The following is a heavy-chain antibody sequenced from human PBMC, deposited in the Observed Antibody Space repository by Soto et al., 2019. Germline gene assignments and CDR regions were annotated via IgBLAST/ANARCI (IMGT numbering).Heavy chain of an antibody. CDR2: ISYDGSNK. CDR1: GFSFSSYG. D-gene: IGHD6-19*01. Sequence: QVQLVESGGGVVQPGRSLRLSCAASGFSFSSYGMQWVRQAPGKGLAWVAVISYDGSNKYYADSVKDRITISRDNSKKTLYLQMNSLRADDTAVYYCVAGQYFFDYCGQGTLVTVSS. V-gene: IGHV3-30*03. CDR3: VAGQYFFDY. J-gene: IGHJ4*02.